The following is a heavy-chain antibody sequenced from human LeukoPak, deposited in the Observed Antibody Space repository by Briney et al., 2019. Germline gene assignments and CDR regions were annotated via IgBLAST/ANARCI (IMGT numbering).Heavy chain of an antibody. J-gene: IGHJ4*02. Sequence: ETLSLTCTVSCGSISSTNYYLGWNRQPPGEGLEWICSIYSDGTYYNPSLKSRIAMSVDTSKNQFSLSLRSVTATDTAVYYCARHFYAGSGTYRPFDYWGQGTLVTVAS. D-gene: IGHD3-10*01. V-gene: IGHV4-39*01. CDR1: CGSISSTNYY. CDR2: IYSDGT. CDR3: ARHFYAGSGTYRPFDY.